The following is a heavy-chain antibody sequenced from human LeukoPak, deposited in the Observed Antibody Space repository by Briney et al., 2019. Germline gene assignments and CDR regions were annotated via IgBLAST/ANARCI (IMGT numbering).Heavy chain of an antibody. CDR2: IRSKPNSYAT. D-gene: IGHD6-19*01. CDR1: GFTFSGSA. Sequence: GGSLKLSCAASGFTFSGSAMHWVRQASGKGLEWVGRIRSKPNSYATAYAASVTGRFTISRDDSKNTLYLQMNSLRPEDTAVYYCAKEIRGWSHFDYRGQGTLVTVSS. CDR3: AKEIRGWSHFDY. V-gene: IGHV3-73*01. J-gene: IGHJ4*02.